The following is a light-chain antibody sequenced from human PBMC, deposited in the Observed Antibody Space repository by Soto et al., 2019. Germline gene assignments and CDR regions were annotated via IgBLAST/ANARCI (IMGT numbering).Light chain of an antibody. CDR1: QTVSYK. V-gene: IGKV3-11*01. Sequence: EIVLTQSPATLSSSPGERATLSCRASQTVSYKLAWYQHKPGQAPRLLIYDTSNRATGIPARFSGSGSGTDFTLTISSLEPEDFATYYCQQLKSYPLTFGGGTKVDIK. J-gene: IGKJ4*01. CDR2: DTS. CDR3: QQLKSYPLT.